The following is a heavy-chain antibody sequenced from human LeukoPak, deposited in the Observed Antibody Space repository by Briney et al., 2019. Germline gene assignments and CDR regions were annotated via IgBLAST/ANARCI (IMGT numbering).Heavy chain of an antibody. Sequence: PSETLSLTCTVSGGSISSYYWSWIRQPPGKGLEWIGYIYYSGSTNYNPSLKCRVTISVDTSKNQFSLKLSSVTAADTAVYYCARLPGFRDAFDIWGQGTMVTVSS. CDR2: IYYSGST. V-gene: IGHV4-59*08. CDR3: ARLPGFRDAFDI. J-gene: IGHJ3*02. CDR1: GGSISSYY.